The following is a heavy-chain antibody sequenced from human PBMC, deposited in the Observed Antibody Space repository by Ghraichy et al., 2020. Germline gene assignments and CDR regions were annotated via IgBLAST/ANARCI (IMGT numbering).Heavy chain of an antibody. Sequence: LTCAASGFTFSSYAMSWVRQAPGKGLEWVSAISGSGGSTYYADSVKGRFTISRDNSKNTLYLQMNSLRAEDTAVYYCAKSEAYYYYGMDVWGQGTTVTVSS. J-gene: IGHJ6*02. CDR2: ISGSGGST. V-gene: IGHV3-23*01. CDR3: AKSEAYYYYGMDV. CDR1: GFTFSSYA.